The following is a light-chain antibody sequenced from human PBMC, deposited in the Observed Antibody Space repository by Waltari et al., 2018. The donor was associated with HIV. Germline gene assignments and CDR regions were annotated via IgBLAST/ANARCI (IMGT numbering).Light chain of an antibody. J-gene: IGKJ2*01. CDR2: GAS. CDR3: QQYGTSPPYT. V-gene: IGKV3-20*01. Sequence: EIVLTQSPGTLSLSPGGRATLSCRASQSVSSSYLAWYQQKPGQAPRLLIYGASFSAPGIPDRFSGSGSGTDFTLAISRLEPEDFAVYYCQQYGTSPPYTFGQGTKLEIK. CDR1: QSVSSSY.